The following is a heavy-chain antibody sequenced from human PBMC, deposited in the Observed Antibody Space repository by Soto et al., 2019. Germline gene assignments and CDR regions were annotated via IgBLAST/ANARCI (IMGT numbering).Heavy chain of an antibody. Sequence: FTCYDIYWEKKTTGQGLEWMGWMNPNSGNTGYAQKFQGRVTMTRNTSISTAYMELSSLRSEDTAVYYCARVPNYDFWSGLLSHNFFNDMD. CDR2: MNPNSGNT. J-gene: IGHJ6*01. V-gene: IGHV1-8*01. D-gene: IGHD3-3*01. CDR1: FTCYD. CDR3: ARVPNYDFWSGLLSHNFFNDMD.